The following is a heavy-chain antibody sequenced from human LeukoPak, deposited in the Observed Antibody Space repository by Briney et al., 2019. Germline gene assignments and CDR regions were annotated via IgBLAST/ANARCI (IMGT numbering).Heavy chain of an antibody. CDR3: ARVGDSSRWYPSASF. D-gene: IGHD6-13*01. CDR2: IYSGGST. CDR1: GFTVSSNY. J-gene: IGHJ4*02. Sequence: PGGSLRLSCAASGFTVSSNYMSWVRQAPGKGLEWVAFIYSGGSTYYADSVKGRFTISRDKSKNTLYLQMNSLRAEATAVYYCARVGDSSRWYPSASFWGQGTLVTVSS. V-gene: IGHV3-53*01.